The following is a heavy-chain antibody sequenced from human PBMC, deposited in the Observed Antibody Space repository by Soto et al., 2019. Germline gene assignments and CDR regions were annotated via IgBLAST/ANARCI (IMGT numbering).Heavy chain of an antibody. CDR3: SKWSGFGDA. CDR2: ISDSGGKT. Sequence: EVQLTESGGGLVQPGGSLRLSCAASGFTFSSSSMTWVRQAPGKGLEWVSGISDSGGKTWYADSVKGRFTISRDNSKNTLFLQMNSLRAEDTAVYFCSKWSGFGDAWGQGTLVTVSS. CDR1: GFTFSSSS. V-gene: IGHV3-23*01. D-gene: IGHD3-10*01. J-gene: IGHJ5*02.